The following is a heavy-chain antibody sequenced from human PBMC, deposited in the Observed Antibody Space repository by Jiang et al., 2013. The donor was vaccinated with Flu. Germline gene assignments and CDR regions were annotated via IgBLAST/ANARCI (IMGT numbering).Heavy chain of an antibody. V-gene: IGHV3-23*04. CDR1: GFTFRSYV. CDR3: AKSPVGDTGAWYDF. D-gene: IGHD1-14*01. CDR2: ISGSGGST. Sequence: VQLVESGGGLVQRGGSLRLSCAASGFTFRSYVMSWVRQAPGKGLEWVSAISGSGGSTYYADSVKGRFTISRDNSKNTLFLQMNSLRAEDTAVYYCAKSPVGDTGAWYDFWGQGTLVTVSS. J-gene: IGHJ5*01.